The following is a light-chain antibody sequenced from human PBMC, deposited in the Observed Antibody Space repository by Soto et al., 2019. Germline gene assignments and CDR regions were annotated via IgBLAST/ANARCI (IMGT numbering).Light chain of an antibody. Sequence: EIVMTQSPATLSVSPGERATLSCRASQSLSSNLAWYQQKPGQAPRLLIYGASTRATGIPARFSGSGSATEFTLTISSLQSEDFVVYYCQQYNNWPPTFGQGTRVEIK. V-gene: IGKV3-15*01. CDR2: GAS. J-gene: IGKJ1*01. CDR1: QSLSSN. CDR3: QQYNNWPPT.